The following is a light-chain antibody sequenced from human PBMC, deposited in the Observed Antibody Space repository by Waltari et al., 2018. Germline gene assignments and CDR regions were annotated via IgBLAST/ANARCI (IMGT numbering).Light chain of an antibody. Sequence: DIQMTQSPSSLSASAGSTVTITCLASQAIRNYLAWYQQIPGKAPRPLIYYSSKLETGVPSRFNGRGSGTTFTLIINNLQPEDFATYYCQQHSSYPVTFGQGTKV. CDR3: QQHSSYPVT. CDR1: QAIRNY. CDR2: YSS. V-gene: IGKV1-17*02. J-gene: IGKJ3*01.